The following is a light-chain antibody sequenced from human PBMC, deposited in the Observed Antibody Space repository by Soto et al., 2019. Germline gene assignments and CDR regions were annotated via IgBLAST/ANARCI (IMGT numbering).Light chain of an antibody. V-gene: IGKV3-11*01. CDR3: QQRSDWPVT. CDR1: QSVSSY. J-gene: IGKJ3*01. CDR2: DAS. Sequence: EIVLTQSPATLSLSPGERVTPSCRASQSVSSYLAWYQQKPGQAPRLLIYDASKRATGIPPRFSGRGSGTDFTLTISSLEPEDFAVYYCQQRSDWPVTFGPGTTVDFK.